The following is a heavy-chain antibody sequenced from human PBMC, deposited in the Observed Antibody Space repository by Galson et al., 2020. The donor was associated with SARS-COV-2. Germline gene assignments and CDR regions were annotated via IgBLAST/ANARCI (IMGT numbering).Heavy chain of an antibody. CDR3: ARGLWGLWYFDL. V-gene: IGHV4-59*12. J-gene: IGHJ2*01. D-gene: IGHD3-10*01. CDR1: GGSISSYY. Sequence: SQTLSLTCTVSGGSISSYYWSWIRQPPGKGLEWIGYIYYSGSTNYNPSLKSRVTISVDTSKNQFSLKLSSVTAADTAVYYCARGLWGLWYFDLWGRGTLVTVSS. CDR2: IYYSGST.